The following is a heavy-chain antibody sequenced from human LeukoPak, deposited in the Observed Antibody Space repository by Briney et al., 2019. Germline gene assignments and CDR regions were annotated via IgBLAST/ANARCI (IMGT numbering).Heavy chain of an antibody. J-gene: IGHJ5*02. CDR2: INSDGINT. CDR1: GFTFSTYS. CDR3: ARDLGQYYDTSDNWFDP. Sequence: GGSLRLSCAASGFTFSTYSMNWVRQAPGKGLVGVSRINSDGINTSYADSVKGRFTISRDNAKNTLNLQMNSLRAEDTAVYYCARDLGQYYDTSDNWFDPWGQGTLVTVSS. V-gene: IGHV3-74*01. D-gene: IGHD3-22*01.